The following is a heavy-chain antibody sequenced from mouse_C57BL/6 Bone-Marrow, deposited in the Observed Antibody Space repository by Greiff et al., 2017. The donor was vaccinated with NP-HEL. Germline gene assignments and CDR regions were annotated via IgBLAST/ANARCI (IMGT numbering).Heavy chain of an antibody. CDR2: IYPRSGNT. D-gene: IGHD2-10*01. V-gene: IGHV1-81*01. J-gene: IGHJ3*01. Sequence: VKLVESGAELARPGASVKLSCKASGYTFTSYGISWVKQRTGQGLEWIGEIYPRSGNTYYNEKFKGKATLTADKSSSTAYMELRSLTSEDSAVYFCAREKSYWAWFAYWGQGTLVTVSA. CDR3: AREKSYWAWFAY. CDR1: GYTFTSYG.